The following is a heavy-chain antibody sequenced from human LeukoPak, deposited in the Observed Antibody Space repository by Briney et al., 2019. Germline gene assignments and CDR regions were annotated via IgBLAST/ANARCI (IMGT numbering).Heavy chain of an antibody. V-gene: IGHV1-2*02. J-gene: IGHJ6*03. Sequence: ASVKVSCKASGYTFTGYYMHWVRQAPGQGLEWMGWINPNSGGTNYAQKLEGRVTMTRDTSISTAYMEISRLRSDDTVVYYCAKDSSGYYYYYYYYMDVWAKGPRSPSP. CDR1: GYTFTGYY. CDR2: INPNSGGT. CDR3: AKDSSGYYYYYYYYMDV. D-gene: IGHD3-22*01.